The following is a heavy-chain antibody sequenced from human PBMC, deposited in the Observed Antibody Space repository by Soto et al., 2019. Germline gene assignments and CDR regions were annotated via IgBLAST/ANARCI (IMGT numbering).Heavy chain of an antibody. CDR3: ARDRRKTKPHKGNRNDAFDI. V-gene: IGHV1-69*01. CDR2: IITIFGTA. CDR1: GGTFSSYA. Sequence: QVQLVQSGAEVKKPGSSVKVSCKASGGTFSSYAISWVRQAPGQGLEWMGGIITIFGTANYAQKFQGRVTITAEEPTRTAYMELSSLRSEDTAVYYCARDRRKTKPHKGNRNDAFDIWGQGTMVTVSS. J-gene: IGHJ3*02.